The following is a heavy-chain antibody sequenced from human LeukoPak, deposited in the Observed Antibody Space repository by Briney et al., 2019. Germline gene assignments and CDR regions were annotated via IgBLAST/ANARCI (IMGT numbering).Heavy chain of an antibody. J-gene: IGHJ3*02. V-gene: IGHV5-51*01. CDR1: GSSFTSYW. Sequence: GESLQISCQGSGSSFTSYWIGWVRQMPGKGLEWMGIIYPGDSDTRYSPSFQGQVTISADKSISTAYLQWSSLKASDTAMYYCARRDYDILTGYRLDAFDIWGQGTMVTVSS. CDR3: ARRDYDILTGYRLDAFDI. D-gene: IGHD3-9*01. CDR2: IYPGDSDT.